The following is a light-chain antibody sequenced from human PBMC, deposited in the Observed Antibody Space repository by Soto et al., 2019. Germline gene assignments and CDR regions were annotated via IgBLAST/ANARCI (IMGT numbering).Light chain of an antibody. CDR1: SSDVGGYNY. CDR2: EVS. V-gene: IGLV2-14*01. Sequence: QSALTQPASVSGSPGQSITISCTGTSSDVGGYNYVSWYQQHPGKAPKLMIYEVSNRPSGVSNRFSGSKSGNTASLIISGLQAEDEDDYYCSSYTSSSTRVFGGGTKVTVL. J-gene: IGLJ3*02. CDR3: SSYTSSSTRV.